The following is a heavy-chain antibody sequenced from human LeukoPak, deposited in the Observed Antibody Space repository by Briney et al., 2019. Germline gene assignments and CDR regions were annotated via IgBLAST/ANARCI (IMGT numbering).Heavy chain of an antibody. J-gene: IGHJ6*02. CDR1: GGSISSGGYY. V-gene: IGHV4-31*03. CDR2: IYYSGST. Sequence: SETLSLTCTVSGGSISSGGYYWSWIRQHPGKGLEWIGYIYYSGSTYYNPSLKSRVTISVDTSKNQFSLKLSSVTAADTAVYYCARAGIAVRTYYYYGMDVWGQGTTVIVSS. CDR3: ARAGIAVRTYYYYGMDV. D-gene: IGHD6-19*01.